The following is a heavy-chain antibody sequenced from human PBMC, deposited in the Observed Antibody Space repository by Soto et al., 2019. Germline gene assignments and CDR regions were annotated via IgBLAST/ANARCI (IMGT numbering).Heavy chain of an antibody. Sequence: PGGSLRLSCAASGFTFSSYAMSWVRQAPGKGLEWVSAISGSGGSTYYADSVKGRFTISRDNSKNTLYLQMNSLRAEDTAVYYCAKNASSGWAHYYYYYGMDVWGQGTTVTV. CDR3: AKNASSGWAHYYYYYGMDV. J-gene: IGHJ6*01. CDR2: ISGSGGST. D-gene: IGHD6-19*01. CDR1: GFTFSSYA. V-gene: IGHV3-23*01.